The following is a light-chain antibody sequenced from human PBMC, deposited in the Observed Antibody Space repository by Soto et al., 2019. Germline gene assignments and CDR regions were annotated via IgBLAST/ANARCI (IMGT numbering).Light chain of an antibody. CDR1: QSVSSRS. CDR3: QQYGSSPWT. Sequence: EIVLTQSPGTLSLSPGERATLSCRASQSVSSRSLAWFQQKPGQAPRLLIHAASSRATGIPDRFSGSGFGTDFTLTISRLEPEDFAVYYCQQYGSSPWTFGQGTKVEIK. V-gene: IGKV3-20*01. J-gene: IGKJ1*01. CDR2: AAS.